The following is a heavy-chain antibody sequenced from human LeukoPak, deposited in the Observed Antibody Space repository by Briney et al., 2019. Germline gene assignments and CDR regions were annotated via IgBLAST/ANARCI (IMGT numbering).Heavy chain of an antibody. J-gene: IGHJ5*02. D-gene: IGHD3-22*01. CDR1: GGSISSYY. CDR2: IYYSGST. CDR3: ARSGYDSSGYPPWVWFDP. Sequence: KPSETLSLTCTVSGGSISSYYWSWIRQPPGKGLEWIGYIYYSGSTNYNPSLKSRVTISVDTSKNQFSLKLSSVTAADTAVYYCARSGYDSSGYPPWVWFDPWGQGTLVTVSS. V-gene: IGHV4-59*01.